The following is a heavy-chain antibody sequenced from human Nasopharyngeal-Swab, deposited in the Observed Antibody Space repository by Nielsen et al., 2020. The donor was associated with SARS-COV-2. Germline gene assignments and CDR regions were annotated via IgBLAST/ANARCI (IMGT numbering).Heavy chain of an antibody. V-gene: IGHV3-21*01. J-gene: IGHJ6*02. Sequence: GGSRRLTGAAYGFTCSSYSMNWDRQAPGKGLEWVSSISSSSSYIYYADSVKGRFTISRDNAKNSLYLQMNSLRAEDTAVYYCARAKASGSLKYYGMDVWGQGTTVTVSS. CDR1: GFTCSSYS. CDR2: ISSSSSYI. CDR3: ARAKASGSLKYYGMDV. D-gene: IGHD1-26*01.